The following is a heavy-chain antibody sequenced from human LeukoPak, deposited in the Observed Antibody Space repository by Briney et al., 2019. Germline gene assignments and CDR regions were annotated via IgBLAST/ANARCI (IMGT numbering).Heavy chain of an antibody. CDR2: INPNSGGT. CDR3: ARVGSSSWSAEYFQH. CDR1: GYTFTGCY. V-gene: IGHV1-2*02. J-gene: IGHJ1*01. D-gene: IGHD6-13*01. Sequence: ASVKVSCKASGYTFTGCYMHWVRQAPGQGLEWMGWINPNSGGTNYAQKFQGRVTMTRDTSISTAYMELSRLRSDDTAVYYCARVGSSSWSAEYFQHWGQGTLVTVSS.